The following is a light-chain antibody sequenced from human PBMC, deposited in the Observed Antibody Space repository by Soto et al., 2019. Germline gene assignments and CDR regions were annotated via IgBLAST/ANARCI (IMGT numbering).Light chain of an antibody. Sequence: EVVLTQSPGTLSLYPGERVTLYCRPSQTVKNNYLAWYQQKPGRAPRLLIFGAFNRATGIPDRFNGSVSGTDFTLTISRLEPEDFAMYYCQQYDTSPLTFGGGTKVDIK. CDR1: QTVKNNY. CDR3: QQYDTSPLT. J-gene: IGKJ4*01. V-gene: IGKV3-20*01. CDR2: GAF.